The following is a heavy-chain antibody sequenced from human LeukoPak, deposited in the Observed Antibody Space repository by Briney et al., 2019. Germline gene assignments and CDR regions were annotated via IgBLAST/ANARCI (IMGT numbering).Heavy chain of an antibody. J-gene: IGHJ4*02. V-gene: IGHV4-34*01. CDR1: GGSFSGYY. CDR3: ASRPYCSSTSCRDY. Sequence: PSETLSLTCAVYGGSFSGYYWSLIRQPPGKGLEWIGEINHSGSTNYNPSLKSRVTISVDTSKNQFSLKLSSVTAADTAVYYCASRPYCSSTSCRDYWGQGTLVTVSS. CDR2: INHSGST. D-gene: IGHD2-2*01.